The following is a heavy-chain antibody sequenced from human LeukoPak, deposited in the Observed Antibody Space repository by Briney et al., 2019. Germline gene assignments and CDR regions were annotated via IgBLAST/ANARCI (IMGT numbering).Heavy chain of an antibody. CDR3: ARSRVGATEGSFDY. CDR1: GGSISSYY. CDR2: IYYSGST. V-gene: IGHV4-59*01. Sequence: PSETLSLTCTVSGGSISSYYWSWIRQPPGKGLEWIGYIYYSGSTNYNPSLKSRVTISVDTSKNQFSLKLSSVTAADTAVYYCARSRVGATEGSFDYWGQGTLVTVSS. J-gene: IGHJ4*02. D-gene: IGHD1-26*01.